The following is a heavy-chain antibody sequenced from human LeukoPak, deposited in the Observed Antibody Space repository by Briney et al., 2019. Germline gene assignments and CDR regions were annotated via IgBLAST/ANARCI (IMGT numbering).Heavy chain of an antibody. CDR1: GGSFSGYY. D-gene: IGHD6-19*01. V-gene: IGHV4-34*01. J-gene: IGHJ3*02. CDR3: ASTKYSSGWAGDAFDI. Sequence: SETLSLTCAVYGGSFSGYYWSWIRQPPGKGLEWIGEINHSGSTNYNPSLKSRVTISVDTSKNQFSLKLSSVTAADTAVYYCASTKYSSGWAGDAFDIWGQGTMVTVSS. CDR2: INHSGST.